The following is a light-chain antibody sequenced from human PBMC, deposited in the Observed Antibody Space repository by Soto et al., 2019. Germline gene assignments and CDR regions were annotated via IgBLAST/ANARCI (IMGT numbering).Light chain of an antibody. Sequence: ILLTQSPSSLSASVGDRVTITCRASQGIGSYLAWYQQQPAKAPNLLIYAASTLQGGVPSRFSGSGSGTDFTLTISSLQPEDFATYYCQQLNSYPRGFTFGPGTKVDIK. CDR3: QQLNSYPRGFT. CDR2: AAS. CDR1: QGIGSY. V-gene: IGKV1-9*01. J-gene: IGKJ3*01.